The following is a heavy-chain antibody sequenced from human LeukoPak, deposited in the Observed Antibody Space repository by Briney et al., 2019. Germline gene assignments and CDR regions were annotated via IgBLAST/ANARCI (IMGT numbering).Heavy chain of an antibody. Sequence: SETLSLTCTVSGGSISGYYWGWIRQPPGKGLEWIGSIYYSGSTYYNPSLKSRVTISVDASKNQFSLKLSSVTAADTAVYYCAREGPYSSSSGVAFDIWGQGTMVTVSS. V-gene: IGHV4-39*07. CDR2: IYYSGST. J-gene: IGHJ3*02. CDR3: AREGPYSSSSGVAFDI. CDR1: GGSISGYY. D-gene: IGHD6-6*01.